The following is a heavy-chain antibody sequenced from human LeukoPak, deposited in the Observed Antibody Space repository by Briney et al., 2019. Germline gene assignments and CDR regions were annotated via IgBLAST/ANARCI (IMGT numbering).Heavy chain of an antibody. CDR3: AGSSSTSWGIY. V-gene: IGHV4-59*01. D-gene: IGHD2-2*01. J-gene: IGHJ4*02. CDR2: IYYSGST. Sequence: SETLSLTCTVSGGSISSYYWSWIRQPPGKGLEWIGYIYYSGSTNYNPSLKSRVTISVDTSKNQFSLKLSSVTAADTAVYYCAGSSSTSWGIYWGRGTLVTVSS. CDR1: GGSISSYY.